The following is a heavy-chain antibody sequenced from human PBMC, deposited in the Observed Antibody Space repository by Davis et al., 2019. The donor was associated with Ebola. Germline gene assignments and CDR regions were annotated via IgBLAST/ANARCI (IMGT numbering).Heavy chain of an antibody. CDR2: INAGNGNT. CDR3: ALDYGGNSGYFDY. CDR1: GYTFTSYA. J-gene: IGHJ4*02. Sequence: AASVKVSCKASGYTFTSYAMHWVRQAPGQRLEWMGWINAGNGNTKYSQKFQGRVTITRDTSASTAYMELSSLRSEDTAVYYCALDYGGNSGYFDYWGQGTLVTVSS. D-gene: IGHD4-23*01. V-gene: IGHV1-3*01.